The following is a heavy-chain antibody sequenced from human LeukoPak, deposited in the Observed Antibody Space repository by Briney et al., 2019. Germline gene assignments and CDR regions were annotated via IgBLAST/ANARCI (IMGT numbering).Heavy chain of an antibody. D-gene: IGHD6-19*01. Sequence: GGSLRLSCAASGFTFSSYSMNWVRQAPGKGLEWVSSISSSSSYIYYADSVKGRFTFSRDNAKNSLYLQMNSLRAEDTAVYYCARGWLVRFGYPYYYYGMDVWGQGTTVTVSS. CDR2: ISSSSSYI. CDR1: GFTFSSYS. J-gene: IGHJ6*02. CDR3: ARGWLVRFGYPYYYYGMDV. V-gene: IGHV3-21*01.